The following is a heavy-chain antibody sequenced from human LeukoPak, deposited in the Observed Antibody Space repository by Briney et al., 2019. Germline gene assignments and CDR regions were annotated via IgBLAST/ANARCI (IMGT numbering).Heavy chain of an antibody. CDR2: IYSGGST. V-gene: IGHV3-66*01. CDR1: GFTVSSNY. D-gene: IGHD3-22*01. Sequence: GGSLRLSCAASGFTVSSNYMSWVRQAPGKGLEWVSVIYSGGSTYYADSVKGRFTISRDNSKNTLYLQMNSLRAEDTAVYYCARAPTPPYYYDSSGYVLRDWGQGTLVTVSS. J-gene: IGHJ4*02. CDR3: ARAPTPPYYYDSSGYVLRD.